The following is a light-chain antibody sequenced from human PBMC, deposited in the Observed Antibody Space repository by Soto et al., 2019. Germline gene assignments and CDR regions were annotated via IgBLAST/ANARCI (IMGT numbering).Light chain of an antibody. Sequence: EIVLTQSPGTLSLSPGERATLSCRASQSVSSSYLAWYQQKPGQAPRLLIYGVSSRATGIPDRFIGSGSGSDFTFTISRLVPEYFAVYYCQQYGSPSGTFGQGTKVEIK. J-gene: IGKJ1*01. CDR3: QQYGSPSGT. V-gene: IGKV3-20*01. CDR1: QSVSSSY. CDR2: GVS.